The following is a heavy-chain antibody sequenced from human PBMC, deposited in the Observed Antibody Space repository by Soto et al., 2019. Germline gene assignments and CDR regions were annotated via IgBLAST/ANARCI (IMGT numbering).Heavy chain of an antibody. V-gene: IGHV4-4*02. Sequence: QVQLQESGPGLVKPSGTLSLTCAVSSGSISSSNWWSWVRQPPGKGLEWIGKIYHSGSTNYNPYLKSRVTISVDKSKNQFSLKLSSVTAADTAVYYCASQSTVTTINGAFDIWGQGTMVTVSS. CDR2: IYHSGST. CDR3: ASQSTVTTINGAFDI. D-gene: IGHD4-17*01. CDR1: SGSISSSNW. J-gene: IGHJ3*02.